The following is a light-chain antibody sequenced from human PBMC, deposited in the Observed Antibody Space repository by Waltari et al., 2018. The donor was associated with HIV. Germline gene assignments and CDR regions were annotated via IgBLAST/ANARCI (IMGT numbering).Light chain of an antibody. CDR1: QSISSW. J-gene: IGKJ2*01. CDR2: KAS. Sequence: DIQMTQSPSTLSASVGDRVTITCRASQSISSWLAWYQHKPGKAPTLLIYKASSLESGVPSRFSGSGSGTEFTLTISSLQPDDFATYYCQQYHSYPYTFGQGTKLEIK. V-gene: IGKV1-5*03. CDR3: QQYHSYPYT.